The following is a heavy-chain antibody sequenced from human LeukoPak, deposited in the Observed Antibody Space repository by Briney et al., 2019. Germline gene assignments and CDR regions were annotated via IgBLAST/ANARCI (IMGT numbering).Heavy chain of an antibody. CDR1: GFTFSNYF. J-gene: IGHJ4*02. CDR3: AREGFYGSGRGADFDY. Sequence: GGSLRLSCAASGFTFSNYFMNWVRQAPGKGLEWVSYISSSSNIIYYADSVKGRFIISRDNDKNSLFLQMNSLRDEDTAVYYCAREGFYGSGRGADFDYWGQGTLVTVSS. V-gene: IGHV3-48*02. D-gene: IGHD3-10*01. CDR2: ISSSSNII.